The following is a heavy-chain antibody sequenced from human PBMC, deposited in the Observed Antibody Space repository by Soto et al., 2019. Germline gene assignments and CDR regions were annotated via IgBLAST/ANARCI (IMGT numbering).Heavy chain of an antibody. CDR3: ARRGHPVGSSTRHIDY. CDR2: IYHGGNT. CDR1: GGSIRSSNW. D-gene: IGHD2-15*01. Sequence: LSLTCAVSGGSIRSSNWWNWVRQPPGKGLEWIGEIYHGGNTNYNASLKSRATISVDKSRNQFSLRLTSVTAADTALYFCARRGHPVGSSTRHIDYWGPGTMVTVSS. V-gene: IGHV4-4*01. J-gene: IGHJ4*02.